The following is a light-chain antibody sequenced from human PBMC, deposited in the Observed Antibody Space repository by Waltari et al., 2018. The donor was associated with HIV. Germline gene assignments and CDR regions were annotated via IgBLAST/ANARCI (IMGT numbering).Light chain of an antibody. V-gene: IGLV2-14*03. CDR2: EVS. CDR1: SSDIGAYNY. J-gene: IGLJ1*01. CDR3: SSDTISSTIYV. Sequence: QSALTQPASVSGSPGQSITISCTGTSSDIGAYNYVSWFQQHPGKAPKLMIYEVSNRPSGISNRFSGSKSGNTASLTISGLQDEDEADYYCSSDTISSTIYVFGSGTKVTVL.